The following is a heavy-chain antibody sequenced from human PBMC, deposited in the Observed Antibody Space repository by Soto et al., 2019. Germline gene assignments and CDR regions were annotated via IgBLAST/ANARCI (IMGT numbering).Heavy chain of an antibody. D-gene: IGHD6-13*01. CDR3: ARDRVRIAAAGLFDY. Sequence: ASVKVSCKASGYTFTSYGISWVRQAPGQGLEWMGWISAYNGNTNYAQKLQDRVTMTTDTSTSTAYMGLRSLRSDDTAVYYCARDRVRIAAAGLFDYWGQGTLVTVSS. CDR2: ISAYNGNT. J-gene: IGHJ4*02. CDR1: GYTFTSYG. V-gene: IGHV1-18*04.